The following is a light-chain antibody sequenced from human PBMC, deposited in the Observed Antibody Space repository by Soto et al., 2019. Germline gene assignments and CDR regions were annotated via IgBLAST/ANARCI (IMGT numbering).Light chain of an antibody. CDR3: QQYYTLPLT. Sequence: AIRMTQSPSSLSASTGDRVTITCRASQGISSYLAWYQQKPGKAPKLLIYAASTLQSGVPSRFSGSGSGTDFTLTISCLQSEDFATYYCQQYYTLPLTFGGGTKVEIK. J-gene: IGKJ4*01. CDR1: QGISSY. CDR2: AAS. V-gene: IGKV1-8*01.